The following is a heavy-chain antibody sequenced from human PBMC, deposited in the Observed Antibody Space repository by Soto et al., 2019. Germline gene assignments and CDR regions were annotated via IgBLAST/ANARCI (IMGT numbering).Heavy chain of an antibody. D-gene: IGHD5-18*01. Sequence: QVQLVQSGAEVKKPGASVKVSCKASGYTFTSYGISWVRQAPGQGLEWMGWISAYNGNTNYAQKLQGRVTMTTDTSTSTASMELRSLRSDDTAVYYGAKTFGYSYAIDSWGQGTLVTVSS. CDR3: AKTFGYSYAIDS. CDR2: ISAYNGNT. V-gene: IGHV1-18*01. J-gene: IGHJ4*02. CDR1: GYTFTSYG.